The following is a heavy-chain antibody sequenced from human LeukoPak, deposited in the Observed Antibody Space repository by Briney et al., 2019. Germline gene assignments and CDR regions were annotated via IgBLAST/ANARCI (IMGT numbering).Heavy chain of an antibody. V-gene: IGHV3-48*04. CDR2: ISSSSSTI. Sequence: PGGALRLSCAASGFTFSSYSMNWVGQAPGKGLEWVSYISSSSSTIYYADPVKGRFTISRDNAKNSLYLQMNSLRAEDTAVYYCAKGYSPIHYYGMDVWGQGTTVTVSS. CDR3: AKGYSPIHYYGMDV. CDR1: GFTFSSYS. J-gene: IGHJ6*02. D-gene: IGHD6-13*01.